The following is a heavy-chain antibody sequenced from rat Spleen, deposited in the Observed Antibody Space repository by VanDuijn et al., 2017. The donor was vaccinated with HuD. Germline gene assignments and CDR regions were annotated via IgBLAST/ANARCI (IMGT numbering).Heavy chain of an antibody. J-gene: IGHJ2*01. CDR3: ATGGLYGANYFDY. Sequence: EVELVESGGGLVQPGRSMKFSCAASGFTFSNYGMAWVRQAPTKGLEWVASISTSGGSTYYRDSVKGRFTISRETAQNTLYLQMNSLRSEDTATYYCATGGLYGANYFDYWGQGVMVTVSS. CDR1: GFTFSNYG. V-gene: IGHV5S13*01. CDR2: ISTSGGST. D-gene: IGHD4-1*01.